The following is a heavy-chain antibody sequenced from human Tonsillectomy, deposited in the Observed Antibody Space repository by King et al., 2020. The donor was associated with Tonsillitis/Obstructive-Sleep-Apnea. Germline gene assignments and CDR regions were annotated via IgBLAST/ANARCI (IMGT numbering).Heavy chain of an antibody. V-gene: IGHV3-7*04. CDR2: IKQDGSEK. Sequence: VQLVESGGGLVQPGGSLRLSCAASGFTFSSYWMSWVRQAPGKGLEWVANIKQDGSEKDYVDSVKGRFTISRDNAKTSLYLQMNSLRADDTAVYYCVRKMYYYDSSVLGWFDPWGQGIVVTVSS. J-gene: IGHJ5*02. D-gene: IGHD3-22*01. CDR3: VRKMYYYDSSVLGWFDP. CDR1: GFTFSSYW.